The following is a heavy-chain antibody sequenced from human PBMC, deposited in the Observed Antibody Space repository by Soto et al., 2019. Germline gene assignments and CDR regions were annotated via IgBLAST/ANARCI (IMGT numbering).Heavy chain of an antibody. J-gene: IGHJ3*01. V-gene: IGHV4-38-2*01. Sequence: KTSETLSLTCAVSGFFISSGNYWGWIRKPPGKGLEWIGSIFHGGNTYYNPSLKSRVTISVDMSKNQFSLKMNSVTAEDTAVYYCARARWYDAFDVWGQGTVVTVSS. CDR1: GFFISSGNY. CDR3: ARARWYDAFDV. D-gene: IGHD2-15*01. CDR2: IFHGGNT.